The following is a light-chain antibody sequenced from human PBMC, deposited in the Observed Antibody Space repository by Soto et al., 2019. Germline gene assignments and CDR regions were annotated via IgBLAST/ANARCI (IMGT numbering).Light chain of an antibody. CDR3: QQRSNWPPT. V-gene: IGKV3-11*01. CDR1: QTVSNK. J-gene: IGKJ1*01. CDR2: DAS. Sequence: EIVLTQSPATLSSSPGERATLSCRASQTVSNKLAWYQHKPGQAPRLLIYDASNRATGIPARFSGSGSGTDFTLTISSLEPEDFAVYYCQQRSNWPPTFGQGTKVDIK.